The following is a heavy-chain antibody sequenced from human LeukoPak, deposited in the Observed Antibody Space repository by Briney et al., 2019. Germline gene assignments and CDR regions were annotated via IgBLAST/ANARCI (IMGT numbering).Heavy chain of an antibody. Sequence: ASVKVSCKASGYTFTSYGISWVRQAAGQGLEWMGWISAYNGNTNYAEKLQGRVTMTTDTSTSTAYMELRSLRSDDTAVYYCARDPHYYDSSGYYVYWGQGTLVTVSS. CDR1: GYTFTSYG. CDR3: ARDPHYYDSSGYYVY. D-gene: IGHD3-22*01. CDR2: ISAYNGNT. J-gene: IGHJ4*02. V-gene: IGHV1-18*01.